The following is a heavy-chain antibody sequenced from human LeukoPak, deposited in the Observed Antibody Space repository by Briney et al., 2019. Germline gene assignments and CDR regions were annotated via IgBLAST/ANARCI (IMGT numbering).Heavy chain of an antibody. CDR1: GYPFTSYG. CDR2: ISAYNGNT. V-gene: IGHV1-18*01. D-gene: IGHD3-22*01. Sequence: ASVQVSCKASGYPFTSYGISWVRQAPGQGLEWMGWISAYNGNTNYAQKLQGRVTMTTDTSTSTAYMELRSLRSDDTAVYYCALNYYDSSGYYFYFDYWGQGTLVTVSS. J-gene: IGHJ4*02. CDR3: ALNYYDSSGYYFYFDY.